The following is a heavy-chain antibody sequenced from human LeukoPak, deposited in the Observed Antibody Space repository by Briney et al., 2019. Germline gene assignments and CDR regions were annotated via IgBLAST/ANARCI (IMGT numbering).Heavy chain of an antibody. Sequence: GGSLRLSCAASGFTFSSYAMSWVRQAPGKGLEWVSAINGSGGSTYYADSVKGRFTISRDNSKNTLYLQMNSLRAEDTAVYYCASWFGHGKPHSHDNYYYYYGMDVWGQGTTVTVSS. J-gene: IGHJ6*02. CDR3: ASWFGHGKPHSHDNYYYYYGMDV. D-gene: IGHD3-10*01. V-gene: IGHV3-23*01. CDR2: INGSGGST. CDR1: GFTFSSYA.